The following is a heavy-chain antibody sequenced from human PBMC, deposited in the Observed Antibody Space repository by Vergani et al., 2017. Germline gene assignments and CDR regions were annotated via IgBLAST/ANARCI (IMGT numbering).Heavy chain of an antibody. J-gene: IGHJ6*02. Sequence: EVQLVESGGGIVKPGGSLRLSCVASGFSFRNAWMNWVRRTPGKGLEWVGRIKSTFDRGATAYAAAVKGRFTISRDDSKNTLFLQMNGLKTEDIGVYYCTTDPRYCGDGSCYWLRDHHYSGMDVWGQRTTVAHSS. CDR1: GFSFRNAW. V-gene: IGHV3-15*07. CDR3: TTDPRYCGDGSCYWLRDHHYSGMDV. D-gene: IGHD2-21*01. CDR2: IKSTFDRGAT.